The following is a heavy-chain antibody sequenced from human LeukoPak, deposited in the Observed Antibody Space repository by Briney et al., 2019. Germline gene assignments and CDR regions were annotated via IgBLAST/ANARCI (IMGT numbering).Heavy chain of an antibody. D-gene: IGHD3-10*01. V-gene: IGHV1-46*01. J-gene: IGHJ4*02. CDR1: GYTFTSYY. CDR2: INPSGGST. CDR3: ARAPLTMVRGVVGIFDY. Sequence: ASVKVSCTASGYTFTSYYMHWVRQAPGQGLEWMGIINPSGGSTSYAQKFQGRVTMTRDTSTSTVYMELSSLRSEDTAVYYCARAPLTMVRGVVGIFDYWGQGTLVSVSS.